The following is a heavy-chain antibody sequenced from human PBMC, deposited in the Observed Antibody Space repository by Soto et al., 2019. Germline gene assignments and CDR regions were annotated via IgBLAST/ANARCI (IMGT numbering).Heavy chain of an antibody. V-gene: IGHV3-23*01. D-gene: IGHD3-10*01. J-gene: IGHJ5*02. Sequence: EVQLLESGGGLVQPGGSLRLSCAASGFTFSNHAMSWVRQAPGKRLEWVSAISGNGISTYYADSVRGRFTISRDNSKSTLHLQMNRLRADNTAVYYCARDAIAMVRGTNNWFDPWGQGTLVTVST. CDR3: ARDAIAMVRGTNNWFDP. CDR2: ISGNGIST. CDR1: GFTFSNHA.